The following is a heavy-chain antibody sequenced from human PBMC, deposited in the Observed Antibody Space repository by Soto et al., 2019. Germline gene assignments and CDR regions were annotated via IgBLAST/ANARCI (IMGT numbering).Heavy chain of an antibody. CDR2: IYSGGST. V-gene: IGHV3-53*05. Sequence: GGSLRLSCAASGFTVSSNYMSWVRQAPGKGLEWVSVIYSGGSTYYADSVRGRFTISRDNSKNTLYLQMNSLRAEDTAVYYCAKDAARPKAEYFQHWGQGTLVTVSS. D-gene: IGHD6-6*01. CDR1: GFTVSSNY. CDR3: AKDAARPKAEYFQH. J-gene: IGHJ1*01.